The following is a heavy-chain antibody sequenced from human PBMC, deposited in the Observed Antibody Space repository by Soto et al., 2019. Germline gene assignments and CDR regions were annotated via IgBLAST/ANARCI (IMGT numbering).Heavy chain of an antibody. CDR3: ARDIRLVVAATIFDY. Sequence: ASVKVSCKASGYTFTSYAMHWVRQAPGQRLEWMGWINAGNGNTKYSQKFQGRVTITRDTSASTAYMELSSLRSEDTAVYYCARDIRLVVAATIFDYWGQGTLVTVSS. V-gene: IGHV1-3*01. J-gene: IGHJ4*02. CDR1: GYTFTSYA. CDR2: INAGNGNT. D-gene: IGHD2-15*01.